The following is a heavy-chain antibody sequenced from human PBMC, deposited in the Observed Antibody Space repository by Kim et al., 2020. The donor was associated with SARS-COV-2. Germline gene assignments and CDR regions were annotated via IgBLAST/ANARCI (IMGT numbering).Heavy chain of an antibody. D-gene: IGHD3-10*01. CDR2: ISWDGGST. Sequence: GGSLRLSCAASGFTFDDYTMHWVRQAPGKGLEWVSLISWDGGSTYYADSVKGRFTISRDNSKNSLYLQMNSLRTENTALYYCATRITMVRGVMGGGMDVGGQGTTLTVSS. V-gene: IGHV3-43*01. CDR1: GFTFDDYT. CDR3: ATRITMVRGVMGGGMDV. J-gene: IGHJ6*02.